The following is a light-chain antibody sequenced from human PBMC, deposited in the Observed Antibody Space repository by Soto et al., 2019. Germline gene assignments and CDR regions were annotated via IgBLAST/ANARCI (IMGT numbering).Light chain of an antibody. V-gene: IGLV2-8*01. CDR1: SSDLGASDS. CDR3: SSYAGSNKSV. Sequence: QSALTQPPSASGSPGQSVTISCTGTSSDLGASDSVSWYQQHPGKAPKLMIYEVSKRPSGVPDRFSGSKSGNTASLTVSGLQPEDEADYYCSSYAGSNKSVFGTGTKLTVL. J-gene: IGLJ1*01. CDR2: EVS.